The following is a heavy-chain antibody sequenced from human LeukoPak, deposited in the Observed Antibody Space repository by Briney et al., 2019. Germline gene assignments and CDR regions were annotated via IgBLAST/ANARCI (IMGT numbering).Heavy chain of an antibody. J-gene: IGHJ5*02. CDR1: GGSISSSSYY. CDR2: IYYSGST. Sequence: PSETLSLTCTVSGGSISSSSYYWGWIRQPPGKGLEWIGSIYYSGSTYYNPSLKSRVTISVDTSKNQFSLKLSSVTAADTAVYYCARDGASSGPYWFDPWGQGTLVTVSS. V-gene: IGHV4-39*07. D-gene: IGHD6-19*01. CDR3: ARDGASSGPYWFDP.